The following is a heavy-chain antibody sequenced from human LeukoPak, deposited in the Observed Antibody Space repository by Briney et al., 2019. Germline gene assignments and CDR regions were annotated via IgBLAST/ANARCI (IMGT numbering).Heavy chain of an antibody. CDR1: GFTLTTYG. V-gene: IGHV3-33*08. J-gene: IGHJ4*02. Sequence: PGGSLRLSCAVSGFTLTTYGMHWVRQAPGKGLEWVALMWGDGSNKYHADSVKGRFTISRDNSKNTLYLQMSSLRAEDTAVYYCARDLAYSSGDPFDDSGPATLVTVSS. CDR2: MWGDGSNK. D-gene: IGHD6-19*01. CDR3: ARDLAYSSGDPFDD.